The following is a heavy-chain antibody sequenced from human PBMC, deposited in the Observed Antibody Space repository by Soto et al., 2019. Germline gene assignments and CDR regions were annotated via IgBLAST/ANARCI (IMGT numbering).Heavy chain of an antibody. J-gene: IGHJ4*02. CDR3: ATEVVAAAVTFFAE. CDR1: GFTFISYG. Sequence: GGSLRLSCAPSGFTFISYGMHWVRQAPGKGLEWVAVIWYDGSNKYYADSVKGPFTISTDNSKNPLYLPMNTLRAEDTAGYSWATEVVAAAVTFFAEWRQGTLVSVSS. V-gene: IGHV3-33*01. CDR2: IWYDGSNK. D-gene: IGHD6-13*01.